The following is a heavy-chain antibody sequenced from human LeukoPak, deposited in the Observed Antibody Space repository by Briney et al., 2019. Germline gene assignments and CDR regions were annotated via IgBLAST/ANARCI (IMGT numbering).Heavy chain of an antibody. D-gene: IGHD1-26*01. Sequence: GGSLRLSCAASGFTVSSNHMNWVRQAPGKGLEWVSSISSSGSYIYYADSVKGRLNSLYLQMNSLRAEDTAVYYCARDVRGYYGMDVWGQGTTVTVSS. J-gene: IGHJ6*02. CDR2: ISSSGSYI. CDR3: ARDVRGYYGMDV. CDR1: GFTVSSNH. V-gene: IGHV3-21*01.